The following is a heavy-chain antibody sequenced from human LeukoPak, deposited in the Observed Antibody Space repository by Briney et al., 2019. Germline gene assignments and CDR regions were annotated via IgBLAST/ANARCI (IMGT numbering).Heavy chain of an antibody. J-gene: IGHJ4*02. Sequence: PGGSLRLSCAASGFTFSSYSMNWVRQAPGKGLEWVSYISSSSSTIYYADSVKGRFTISRDSAKNSLYLQMNSLRAEDTAVYYCARDLLYDSSGIFDYWGQGTLVTVSS. V-gene: IGHV3-48*01. CDR1: GFTFSSYS. CDR3: ARDLLYDSSGIFDY. CDR2: ISSSSSTI. D-gene: IGHD3-22*01.